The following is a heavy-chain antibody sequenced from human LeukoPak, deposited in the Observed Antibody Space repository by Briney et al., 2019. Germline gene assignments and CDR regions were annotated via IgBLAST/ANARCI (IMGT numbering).Heavy chain of an antibody. CDR2: IFNSGSS. Sequence: WDCLSLTCTVSGGSISSYYWTWIRQPPGKGLEWIGYIFNSGSSKYSPSLKSRVTISVDTSKNQFSLKLSSVTAADTAVYYCARYYRYYYMDVWGKGTTVTVSS. CDR3: ARYYRYYYMDV. J-gene: IGHJ6*03. V-gene: IGHV4-59*08. CDR1: GGSISSYY.